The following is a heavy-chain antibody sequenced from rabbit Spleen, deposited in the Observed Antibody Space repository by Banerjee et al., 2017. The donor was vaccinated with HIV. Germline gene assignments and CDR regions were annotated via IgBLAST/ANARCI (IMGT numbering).Heavy chain of an antibody. CDR3: ARDLVGVIGWNFYL. J-gene: IGHJ4*01. V-gene: IGHV1S45*01. CDR2: INAATGKP. CDR1: GFSFSDRDV. D-gene: IGHD1-1*01. Sequence: QQQLVESGGGLVQPEGSLTLTCKASGFSFSDRDVMCWVRQAPGKGLVWIACINAATGKPVYATWAKGRFTISRTSSTTVTLRMTSLTAADRATYFCARDLVGVIGWNFYLWGPGTLVTVS.